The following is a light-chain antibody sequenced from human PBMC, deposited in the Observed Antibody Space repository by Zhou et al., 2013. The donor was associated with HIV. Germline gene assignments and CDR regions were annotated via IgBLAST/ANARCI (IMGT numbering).Light chain of an antibody. CDR3: QQYNNWPLT. J-gene: IGKJ4*01. Sequence: EIVMTQSPATLSVSPGERATLSCRAGQSVSSNLAWYQQKPGQAPRLLIYGASTRATGIPARFSGSGSGTEFTLTISSMQSEDFAVYYCQQYNNWPLTFGGGTRMEIK. V-gene: IGKV3-15*01. CDR1: QSVSSN. CDR2: GAS.